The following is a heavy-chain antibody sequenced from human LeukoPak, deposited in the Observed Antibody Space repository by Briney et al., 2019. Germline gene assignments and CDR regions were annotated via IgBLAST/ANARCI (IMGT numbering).Heavy chain of an antibody. D-gene: IGHD6-13*01. CDR1: GGSISSGSYY. Sequence: SQTLSLTCTVSGGSISSGSYYWSWIRQPAGKGLEWIGRIYTSGSTNYNPSLKSRVTISVDTSKNQFSLKLSSVTAADTAVYYCARVDIAAAGTDYWGQGTLVTVSS. CDR2: IYTSGST. J-gene: IGHJ4*02. V-gene: IGHV4-61*02. CDR3: ARVDIAAAGTDY.